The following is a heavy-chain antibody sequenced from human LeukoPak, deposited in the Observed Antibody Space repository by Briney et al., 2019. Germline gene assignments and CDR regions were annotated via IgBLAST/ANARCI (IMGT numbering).Heavy chain of an antibody. V-gene: IGHV3-48*04. CDR2: ISSSGSTI. Sequence: QPGGSLRLSCAASGFTFSGFAMSWVRQAPGKGLEWVSYISSSGSTIYYADSVKGRFTISRDNAKNSLYLQMNTLRAEDTAVYYCARDRTTVTTFDYWGQGTLVTVSS. J-gene: IGHJ4*02. D-gene: IGHD4-17*01. CDR1: GFTFSGFA. CDR3: ARDRTTVTTFDY.